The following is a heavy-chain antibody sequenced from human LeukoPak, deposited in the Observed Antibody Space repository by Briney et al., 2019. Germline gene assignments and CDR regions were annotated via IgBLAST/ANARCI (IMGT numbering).Heavy chain of an antibody. V-gene: IGHV4-4*02. J-gene: IGHJ4*02. CDR3: VSARENYDILTGYYKGGSFDY. Sequence: SGTLSLTCAVSGGSITDSYWWTWVRQPPGKGLEWIGEMYHSGGTNYNPSLQGRVTISVDKSKSHFSLKLSSVTAADTAVYYCVSARENYDILTGYYKGGSFDYWGQGTLVTVSP. D-gene: IGHD3-9*01. CDR1: GGSITDSYW. CDR2: MYHSGGT.